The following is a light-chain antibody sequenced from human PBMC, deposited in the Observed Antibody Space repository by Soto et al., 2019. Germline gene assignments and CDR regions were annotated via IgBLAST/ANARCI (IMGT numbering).Light chain of an antibody. J-gene: IGKJ2*01. CDR1: QSIISY. V-gene: IGKV1-39*01. CDR2: AAS. CDR3: QQSYSTPYT. Sequence: DIQMTQSPSSLSASVGDRVTITCRASQSIISYLSWCQQKPGEAPKLLIYAASSLQSGVPSRFSGSGSGTDFTLTISSLQPEDFATYYCQQSYSTPYTFGQGTKLEIK.